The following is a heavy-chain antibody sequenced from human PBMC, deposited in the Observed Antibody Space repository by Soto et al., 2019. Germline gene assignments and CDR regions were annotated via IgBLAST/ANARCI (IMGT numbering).Heavy chain of an antibody. D-gene: IGHD2-21*02. CDR1: GYTFTSYV. J-gene: IGHJ4*02. CDR2: INPGNGNT. V-gene: IGHV1-3*05. CDR3: ARSIVVVTARDY. Sequence: QVQLVQSGAEEKKPGASVKVSCRASGYTFTSYVINGVRQAPEQGLEWMGWINPGNGNTKYSQKFQGRVTITRDTSARTAYMELSSLRSEDTAVYYCARSIVVVTARDYWGQGTLVTVSS.